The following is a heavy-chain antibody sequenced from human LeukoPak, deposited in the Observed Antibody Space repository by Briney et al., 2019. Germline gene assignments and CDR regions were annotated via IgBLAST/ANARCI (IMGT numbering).Heavy chain of an antibody. CDR2: IIPILGIA. V-gene: IGHV1-69*04. D-gene: IGHD3-22*01. J-gene: IGHJ5*02. CDR1: GGTFSSYA. CDR3: ARDGLQYYYDSGNWFDP. Sequence: SVKVSCTASGGTFSSYAISWVRQAPGQGLEWMGRIIPILGIANYAQKFQGRVTITADKSTSTAYMELSSLRSEDTAVYYCARDGLQYYYDSGNWFDPWGQGTLVTVSS.